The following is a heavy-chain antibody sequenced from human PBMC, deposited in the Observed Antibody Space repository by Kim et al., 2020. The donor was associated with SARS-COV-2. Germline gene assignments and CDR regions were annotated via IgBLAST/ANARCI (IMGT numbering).Heavy chain of an antibody. V-gene: IGHV5-51*01. CDR1: GYNFAKYW. CDR3: ARHGLYGCSSTGCFTSYFYYGMDV. CDR2: IYPDESRV. Sequence: GESLKISCKGSGYNFAKYWIGWVRQMPGKGLELMGIIYPDESRVTYSPSFQGQVTISADQSISTAYLQWSSLKASDTAMYYCARHGLYGCSSTGCFTSYFYYGMDVWGQGTTVTVSS. J-gene: IGHJ6*02. D-gene: IGHD2-2*01.